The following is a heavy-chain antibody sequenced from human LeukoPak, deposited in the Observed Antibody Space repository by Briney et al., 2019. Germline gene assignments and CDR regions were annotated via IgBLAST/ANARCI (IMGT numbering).Heavy chain of an antibody. D-gene: IGHD4-17*01. CDR3: ARGKVRDYADY. V-gene: IGHV3-23*01. J-gene: IGHJ4*02. CDR2: ISGSGGST. Sequence: GGSLRLSCAASGFTFSSYAMSWVRQAPGKGLEWVSAISGSGGSTYYADSVKGRFTISRDNAKNSLYLQMNSLRAEDTAVYYCARGKVRDYADYWGQGTLVTVSS. CDR1: GFTFSSYA.